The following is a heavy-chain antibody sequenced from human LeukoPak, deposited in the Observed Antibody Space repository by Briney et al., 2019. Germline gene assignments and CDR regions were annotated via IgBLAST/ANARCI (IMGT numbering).Heavy chain of an antibody. CDR2: IYSSGST. J-gene: IGHJ4*02. Sequence: PSETLSLTCTVSGGSISGFYWGWIRQPPGKGLEWIGSIYSSGSTYYNASLQSRVTISIETSKNQISLRPNSVTAADTAIYYCAKSGGYGLIDYWGQGTLVTVSS. D-gene: IGHD1-26*01. CDR3: AKSGGYGLIDY. V-gene: IGHV4-39*01. CDR1: GGSISGFY.